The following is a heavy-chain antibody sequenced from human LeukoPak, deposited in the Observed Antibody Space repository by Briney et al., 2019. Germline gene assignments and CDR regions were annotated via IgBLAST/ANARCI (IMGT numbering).Heavy chain of an antibody. J-gene: IGHJ6*02. V-gene: IGHV3-7*04. CDR3: ARDRGLTVYYYCGMDV. Sequence: GGSLRLSCAASGFSFSSYWMNWVRQAPGKGLEWAANIKQDGSEKYYVDSVKGRFTISRDNAKNSLYLQMDSLRVEDTAVYYCARDRGLTVYYYCGMDVWGQGTTVTVSS. CDR2: IKQDGSEK. D-gene: IGHD2-21*02. CDR1: GFSFSSYW.